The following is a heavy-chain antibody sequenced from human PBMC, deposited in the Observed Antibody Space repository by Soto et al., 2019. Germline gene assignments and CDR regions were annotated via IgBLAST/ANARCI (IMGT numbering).Heavy chain of an antibody. V-gene: IGHV1-18*01. CDR2: ISAYNGNT. CDR1: GYTFTSNC. J-gene: IGHJ4*02. D-gene: IGHD3-9*01. Sequence: PVKVSSKASGYTFTSNCLSWVRQAPGKGLEWMGWISAYNGNTNYAQKLQGRVTMTTDTSTSTAYMELRSLRSDDTAVYYCARTILYYDILTGYPLWVDYWGQGTLVTVSS. CDR3: ARTILYYDILTGYPLWVDY.